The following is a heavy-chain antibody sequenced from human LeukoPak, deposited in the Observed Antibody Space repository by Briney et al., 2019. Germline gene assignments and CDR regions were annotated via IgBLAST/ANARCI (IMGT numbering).Heavy chain of an antibody. J-gene: IGHJ3*02. CDR3: ARSLDQLPHFWDAFDI. V-gene: IGHV3-30*04. D-gene: IGHD2-2*01. CDR1: GFTFSSYA. CDR2: ISYDGSNK. Sequence: GGSLRLSCAASGFTFSSYAMHWVRRAPGKGLEWVAVISYDGSNKYYADSVKGRFTISRDNSKNTLYLQMNSLRAEDTAVYYCARSLDQLPHFWDAFDIWGQGTMVTVSS.